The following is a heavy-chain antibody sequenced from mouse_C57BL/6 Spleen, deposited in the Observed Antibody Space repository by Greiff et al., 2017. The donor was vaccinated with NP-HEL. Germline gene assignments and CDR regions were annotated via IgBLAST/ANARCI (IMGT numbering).Heavy chain of an antibody. Sequence: EVHLVESGPGLAKPSQTLSLTCSVTGYSITSDYWNWIRKFPGNKLEYMGYISYSGSTYYNPSLKSRISITRDTSKNQYYLQLNSVTTEDTATYYCARYGLGYYGSSYAMDYWGQGTSVTVSS. CDR2: ISYSGST. J-gene: IGHJ4*01. V-gene: IGHV3-8*01. CDR3: ARYGLGYYGSSYAMDY. CDR1: GYSITSDY. D-gene: IGHD1-1*01.